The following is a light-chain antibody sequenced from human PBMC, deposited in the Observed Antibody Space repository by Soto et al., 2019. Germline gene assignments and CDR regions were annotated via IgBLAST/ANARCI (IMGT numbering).Light chain of an antibody. CDR1: QSLVSSDGNTH. CDR3: MQATLWPWT. J-gene: IGKJ1*01. V-gene: IGKV2-30*01. Sequence: DVVMTQAPLSLPVTLGQPASISCRSSQSLVSSDGNTHLIWFQQRPGQSPRRLIYKVSNRDSEVPDRFSGSGSGTDFTLEISGVEAEDVGVYYCMQATLWPWTFGQGTKVDIK. CDR2: KVS.